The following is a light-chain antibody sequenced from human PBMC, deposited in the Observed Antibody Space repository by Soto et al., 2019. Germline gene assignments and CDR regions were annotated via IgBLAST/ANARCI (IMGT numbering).Light chain of an antibody. CDR3: QQSYSTPS. V-gene: IGKV1-39*01. CDR1: QSISSY. Sequence: DIPMTQSPSSLSASVGDRVTITCRASQSISSYLNWYQQKPGKAPKLLIYAASSLQSGVPSRFSGSGSGTVFTLTISSLQPEDFATYYCQQSYSTPSFGGGPKVEIK. CDR2: AAS. J-gene: IGKJ4*01.